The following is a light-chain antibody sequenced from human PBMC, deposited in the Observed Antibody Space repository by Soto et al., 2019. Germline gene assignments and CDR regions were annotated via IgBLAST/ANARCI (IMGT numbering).Light chain of an antibody. Sequence: EIVLTQSPGTLSLSPGERATLSCRASQTVSSSYLAWYQQKPGQAPRLLIYGASSRATGIPGRFSGSGSGTDFTLTISRLEPEDFAVYYCQQSGSSPTWTFGQGTTVEIK. CDR1: QTVSSSY. V-gene: IGKV3-20*01. CDR2: GAS. J-gene: IGKJ1*01. CDR3: QQSGSSPTWT.